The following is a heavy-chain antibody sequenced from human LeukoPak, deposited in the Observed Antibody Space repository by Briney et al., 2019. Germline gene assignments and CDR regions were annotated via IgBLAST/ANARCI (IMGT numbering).Heavy chain of an antibody. D-gene: IGHD2-15*01. V-gene: IGHV4-4*07. Sequence: SETLSLTCTVSGGSISYYYWTWIRQPAGKGLEWIGRIDASGNTKYTPSLRSRDTLSIDTSGRQFSLKLSPVTAADTAVYFCAREGCSGGVCYFDYWGRGTLVTVSS. CDR1: GGSISYYY. J-gene: IGHJ4*02. CDR2: IDASGNT. CDR3: AREGCSGGVCYFDY.